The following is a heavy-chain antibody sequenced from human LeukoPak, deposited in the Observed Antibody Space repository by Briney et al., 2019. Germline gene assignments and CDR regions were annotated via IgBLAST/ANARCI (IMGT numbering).Heavy chain of an antibody. CDR1: GFTFSSYS. V-gene: IGHV3-21*04. D-gene: IGHD3-22*01. Sequence: PGGSLRLSCAASGFTFSSYSMNWVRQAPGKGLEWVSSISSSSSYIFYADSVKGRFTISRDNAKNSLYLQMNSLRAEDTAVYYCARDLSDYDSSGYEDWGQGTLVTVSS. CDR3: ARDLSDYDSSGYED. J-gene: IGHJ4*02. CDR2: ISSSSSYI.